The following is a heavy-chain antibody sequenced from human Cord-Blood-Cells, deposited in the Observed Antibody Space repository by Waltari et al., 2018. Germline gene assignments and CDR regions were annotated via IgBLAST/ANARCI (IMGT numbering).Heavy chain of an antibody. V-gene: IGHV3-33*01. D-gene: IGHD2-15*01. CDR3: ARAPQYCSGGSCYYYFDY. CDR1: GFPFRSYD. CDR2: IWYDGSNK. Sequence: QVQLVASGGGVVQPGRSMRLSCAESGFPFRSYDMHCVRQAPGKGLEWVAVIWYDGSNKYYADSVKGRFTISRDNSKNTLYLQMNSLRAEDMAVYYCARAPQYCSGGSCYYYFDYWGQGTLVTVSS. J-gene: IGHJ4*02.